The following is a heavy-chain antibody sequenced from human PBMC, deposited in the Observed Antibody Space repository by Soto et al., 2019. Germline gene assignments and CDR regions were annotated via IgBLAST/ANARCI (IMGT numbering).Heavy chain of an antibody. CDR1: GFSFENYG. V-gene: IGHV3-33*06. Sequence: QVQMVESGGGVVQPGRYLRLYCAASGFSFENYGMHWVRQAPGRGLEWVAIIWYDGSLQYYAAAVKGRFTISRDNSKNTLYLEMNSLRAEDTAVYYCANLWGDGYNLGQDYNGMDVWGQGTTVIVSS. CDR2: IWYDGSLQ. CDR3: ANLWGDGYNLGQDYNGMDV. D-gene: IGHD5-12*01. J-gene: IGHJ6*02.